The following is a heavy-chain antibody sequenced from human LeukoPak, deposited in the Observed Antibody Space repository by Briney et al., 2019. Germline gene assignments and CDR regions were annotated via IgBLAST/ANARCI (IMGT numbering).Heavy chain of an antibody. CDR3: ARHLNYLDI. CDR2: IYTSGST. J-gene: IGHJ3*02. D-gene: IGHD1-7*01. V-gene: IGHV4-4*09. CDR1: GGSINSYY. Sequence: SETLSLTCTVSGGSINSYYWSWIRQPPGKGLEWIGYIYTSGSTNYNPSLKSRVTISVDTSKNQFSLKLSSVTAADTAVYYCARHLNYLDIWGQGTMVTVSS.